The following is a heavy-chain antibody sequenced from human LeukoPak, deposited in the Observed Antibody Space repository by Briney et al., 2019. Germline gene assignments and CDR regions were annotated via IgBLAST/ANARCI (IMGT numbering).Heavy chain of an antibody. CDR3: ARGYCSGGSCYAPNYYGMDV. CDR2: ISSSGSTI. V-gene: IGHV3-48*04. CDR1: GFTFSSYA. D-gene: IGHD2-15*01. J-gene: IGHJ6*02. Sequence: GGSLRLSCAASGFTFSSYAMSWVRQAPVKGLEWVSYISSSGSTIYYADSVKGRFTISRDNAKNSLYLQMNSLRAEDTAVYYCARGYCSGGSCYAPNYYGMDVWGQGTTVTVSS.